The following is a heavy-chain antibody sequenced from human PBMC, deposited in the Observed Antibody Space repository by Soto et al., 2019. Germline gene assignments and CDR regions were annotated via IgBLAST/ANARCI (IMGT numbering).Heavy chain of an antibody. CDR1: GGSISSSSYY. J-gene: IGHJ4*02. V-gene: IGHV4-39*01. CDR3: ARGFTYYDFWSGYYTGSFDY. CDR2: IYYSGST. D-gene: IGHD3-3*01. Sequence: SETLSLTCTVSGGSISSSSYYWGWIRQPPGKGLEWIGSIYYSGSTYYNPSLKSRVTISVDTSKNQFSLKLSSVTAADTAVYYCARGFTYYDFWSGYYTGSFDYWGQGTLVTSPQ.